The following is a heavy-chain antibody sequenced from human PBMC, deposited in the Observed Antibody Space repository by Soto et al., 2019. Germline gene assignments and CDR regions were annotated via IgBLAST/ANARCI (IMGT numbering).Heavy chain of an antibody. CDR1: GYSFTSYW. D-gene: IGHD5-12*01. J-gene: IGHJ6*02. CDR2: IDPSDSYT. Sequence: GESLKISCKVSGYSFTSYWVSGVRQMPGKGLEWMGRIDPSDSYTNYSPSFQGHVTISADKSISTAYLQWSSLKASDTAMYYCARRKNSGYDFWYYGMDVWGQGTTVTVSS. CDR3: ARRKNSGYDFWYYGMDV. V-gene: IGHV5-10-1*01.